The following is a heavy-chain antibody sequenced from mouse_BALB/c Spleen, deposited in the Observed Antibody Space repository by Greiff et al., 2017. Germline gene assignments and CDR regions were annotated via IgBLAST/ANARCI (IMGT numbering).Heavy chain of an antibody. D-gene: IGHD1-1*01. J-gene: IGHJ4*01. CDR1: GYSFTSYW. CDR3: TRENSFITTDYYAMDY. CDR2: IYPGNSDT. Sequence: EVQLQQSGTVLARPGASVKMSCKASGYSFTSYWMHWVKQRPGQGLEWIGAIYPGNSDTSYNQKFKGKAKLTAVTSASTAYMELSSLTNEDSAVYYCTRENSFITTDYYAMDYWGQGTPVTVSA. V-gene: IGHV1-5*01.